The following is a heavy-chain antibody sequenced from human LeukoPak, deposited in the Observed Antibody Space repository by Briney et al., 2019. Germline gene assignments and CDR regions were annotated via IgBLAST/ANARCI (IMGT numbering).Heavy chain of an antibody. V-gene: IGHV3-30*02. D-gene: IGHD2-2*01. CDR2: IRYDGSNK. CDR3: AKKGLGSTQQGLDY. CDR1: GFTFSSYG. Sequence: GGSLRLSCAASGFTFSSYGMHWVRQAPGKGLEWVAFIRYDGSNKYYADSVKGRFTISRDNSKNTLYLQMNSLRAEDTAVYYCAKKGLGSTQQGLDYWGQGTLVTVSS. J-gene: IGHJ4*02.